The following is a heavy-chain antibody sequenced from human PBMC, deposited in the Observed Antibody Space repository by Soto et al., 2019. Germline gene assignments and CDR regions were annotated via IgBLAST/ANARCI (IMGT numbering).Heavy chain of an antibody. CDR3: AREGQAPYYYYGMDV. Sequence: QVQVVQSGDEVKKPGASVKVSCKASGYTFTNYGFSWVRQAPGQGLEWMGWISGYNGNTKYAEKFQGRVTMTTDTYTSTAHMELRSLRYDDTAVYYCAREGQAPYYYYGMDVWGQGTAVTVSS. CDR2: ISGYNGNT. V-gene: IGHV1-18*01. J-gene: IGHJ6*02. CDR1: GYTFTNYG.